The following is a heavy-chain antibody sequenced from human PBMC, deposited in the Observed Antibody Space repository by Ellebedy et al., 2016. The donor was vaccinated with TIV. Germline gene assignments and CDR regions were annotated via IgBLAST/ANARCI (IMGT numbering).Heavy chain of an antibody. CDR3: ARSDSGGYKDDAFDI. D-gene: IGHD1-26*01. V-gene: IGHV3-48*02. Sequence: GESLKISXVASGFTFSNAWMTWVRQAPGKGLEWISYFSRSGATIYYADSVNGRFTVSRDNAKNSVNLQMSSLRDEDTALYYCARSDSGGYKDDAFDIWGQGTMVTVAS. CDR2: FSRSGATI. CDR1: GFTFSNAW. J-gene: IGHJ3*02.